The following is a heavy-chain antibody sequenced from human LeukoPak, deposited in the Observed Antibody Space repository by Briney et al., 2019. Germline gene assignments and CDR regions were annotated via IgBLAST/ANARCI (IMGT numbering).Heavy chain of an antibody. D-gene: IGHD6-13*01. V-gene: IGHV1-8*03. CDR1: GYTFTSYD. CDR3: AKGRIAAAFHIDY. J-gene: IGHJ4*02. CDR2: MNPNSGNT. Sequence: GASVKVSCKASGYTFTSYDINWVRQATGQGLEWMGWMNPNSGNTGYAQKFQGRVTITRNTSISTAYMELSSLRAEDTAVYYCAKGRIAAAFHIDYWGQGTLVTVSS.